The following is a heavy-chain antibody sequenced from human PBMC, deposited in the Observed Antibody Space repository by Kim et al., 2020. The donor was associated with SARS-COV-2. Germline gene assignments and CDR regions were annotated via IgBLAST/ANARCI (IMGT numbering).Heavy chain of an antibody. Sequence: SETLSLTCAVYGGSFSGYYWSWIRQPPGKGLEWIGEINHSGSTNYNPSLKSRVTISVDTSKNQFSLKLSSVTAADTAVYYCARGSNWISYYYYYGMDVWGQGTTVTVSS. V-gene: IGHV4-34*01. CDR1: GGSFSGYY. CDR3: ARGSNWISYYYYYGMDV. D-gene: IGHD1-1*01. CDR2: INHSGST. J-gene: IGHJ6*02.